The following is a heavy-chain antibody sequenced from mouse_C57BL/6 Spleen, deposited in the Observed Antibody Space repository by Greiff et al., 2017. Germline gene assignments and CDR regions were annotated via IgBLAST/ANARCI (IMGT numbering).Heavy chain of an antibody. CDR2: ISDGGSYT. Sequence: EVKLVESGGGLVKPGGSLKLSCAASGFTFSSYAMSWVRQTPEKRLEWVATISDGGSYTYYPDNVKGRFTISRDNAKNNLYLQMSHLKSEDTAMYYCARDGLTGTLDYWGQGTTLTVSS. CDR3: ARDGLTGTLDY. V-gene: IGHV5-4*01. J-gene: IGHJ2*01. D-gene: IGHD4-1*01. CDR1: GFTFSSYA.